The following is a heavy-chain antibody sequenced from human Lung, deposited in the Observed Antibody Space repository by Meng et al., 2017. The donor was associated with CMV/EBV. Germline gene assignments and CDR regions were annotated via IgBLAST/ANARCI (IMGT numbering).Heavy chain of an antibody. CDR2: IYGDDEK. V-gene: IGHV2-5*02. CDR3: ARAAARPSDWFDP. D-gene: IGHD6-6*01. CDR1: GCSLSTSGVG. J-gene: IGHJ5*02. Sequence: QITLNESGPPLVNPTQTLTLTCTFSGCSLSTSGVGVGWIRQPPGKALECLAIIYGDDEKRYSPSLESRLTVTKDTSKNQVVLTMTNMVPVDTATYYCARAAARPSDWFDPWGQGTLVTVSS.